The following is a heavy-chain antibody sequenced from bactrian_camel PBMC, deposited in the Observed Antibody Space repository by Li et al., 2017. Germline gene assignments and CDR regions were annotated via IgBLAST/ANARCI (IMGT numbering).Heavy chain of an antibody. Sequence: VQAGGSLILSCRPSGFACMAWFHSRPGKRREGIAVIDTDGSTSYADSVKDRFTISKDKSVNTLYLQMDSLKPEDPAMYYCAADATLGLGGSWPIVALWNYWGQGTQVTVS. D-gene: IGHD2*01. CDR1: GFAC. V-gene: IGHV3S53*01. J-gene: IGHJ4*01. CDR3: AADATLGLGGSWPIVALWNY. CDR2: IDTDGST.